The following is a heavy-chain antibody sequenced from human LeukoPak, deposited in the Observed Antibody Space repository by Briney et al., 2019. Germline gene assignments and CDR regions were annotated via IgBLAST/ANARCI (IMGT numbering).Heavy chain of an antibody. Sequence: PGGSLRDSCAASGLTFTNTYMAWVRQAPGKGLEWVSVIYIGGSTYYRDSVKGRCTISRDSSEDTVYLQMTSLRVEDTAVYYCARCKMESHFDYWGHGTPVTVSS. D-gene: IGHD5-24*01. CDR2: IYIGGST. J-gene: IGHJ4*03. CDR1: GLTFTNTY. CDR3: ARCKMESHFDY. V-gene: IGHV3-53*01.